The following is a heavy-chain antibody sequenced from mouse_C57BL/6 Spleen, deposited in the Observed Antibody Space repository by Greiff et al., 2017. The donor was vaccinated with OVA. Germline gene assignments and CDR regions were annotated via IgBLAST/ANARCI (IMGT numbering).Heavy chain of an antibody. CDR1: GYTFTDYN. J-gene: IGHJ2*01. Sequence: EVQLQQSGPELVKPGASVKIPCKASGYTFTDYNMDWVKQSHGKSLEWIGDINPNNGGTIYNQKFKGKATFTVDKSSSTAYMELRSLTSEDTAVYYCARGGSGWTDCWGQGTTLTVSS. D-gene: IGHD3-2*02. V-gene: IGHV1-18*01. CDR3: ARGGSGWTDC. CDR2: INPNNGGT.